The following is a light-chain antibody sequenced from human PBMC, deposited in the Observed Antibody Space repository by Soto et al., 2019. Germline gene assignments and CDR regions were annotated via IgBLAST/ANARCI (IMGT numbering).Light chain of an antibody. J-gene: IGKJ1*01. CDR2: KAS. CDR3: QQYNSYPWP. Sequence: IQMTQSPSSLSASVGDRVTITCQASQDMRNFLNWYQQKPGKAPKLLIYKASTLKSGVPSRFSGSGSGTEFTLTISSLQPDDFATYYCQQYNSYPWPFGQGTKVDIK. V-gene: IGKV1-5*03. CDR1: QDMRNF.